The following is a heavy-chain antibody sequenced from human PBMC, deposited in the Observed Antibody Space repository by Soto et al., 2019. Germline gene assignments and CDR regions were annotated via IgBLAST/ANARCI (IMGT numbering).Heavy chain of an antibody. V-gene: IGHV3-7*04. CDR1: GFTFSSYW. CDR3: ARDSSGWYYYYYGMDV. CDR2: IKQDGSEK. D-gene: IGHD6-19*01. Sequence: PGGSLRLSCAASGFTFSSYWMSWVRQAPGKGLEWVANIKQDGSEKYYVDSVKGRFTISRDNAQNSLYLQMNSLRAEDTVVYYFARDSSGWYYYYYGMDVWGQGTTVTVSS. J-gene: IGHJ6*02.